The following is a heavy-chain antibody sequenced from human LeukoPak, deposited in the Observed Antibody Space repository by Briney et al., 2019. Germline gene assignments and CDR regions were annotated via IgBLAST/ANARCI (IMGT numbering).Heavy chain of an antibody. D-gene: IGHD3/OR15-3a*01. CDR2: ISGSGGST. CDR3: ARWTGDHDAFDI. J-gene: IGHJ3*02. CDR1: GFTFSSYA. Sequence: PGGSLRLSCAASGFTFSSYAMSWVRQAPGKGLEWVSAISGSGGSTYYADSVKGRFTISRDNSKNTLYLQMNSLRAEDTAVYYCARWTGDHDAFDIWGQGTMVTVSS. V-gene: IGHV3-23*01.